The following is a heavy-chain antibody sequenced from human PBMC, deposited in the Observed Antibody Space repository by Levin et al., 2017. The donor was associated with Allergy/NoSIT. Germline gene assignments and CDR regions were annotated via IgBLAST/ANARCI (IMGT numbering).Heavy chain of an antibody. CDR3: ARHILTGYYTVGD. J-gene: IGHJ4*02. V-gene: IGHV3-11*03. D-gene: IGHD3-9*01. Sequence: SGESLKISCAASGFSFSDFQMGWIRQTPGKGLQWVSYISSRSSHTHYADFVKGRFTISRDNAKNSLFLQMNNLRAEDTAVYYCARHILTGYYTVGDWGQGALVTVSS. CDR1: GFSFSDFQ. CDR2: ISSRSSHT.